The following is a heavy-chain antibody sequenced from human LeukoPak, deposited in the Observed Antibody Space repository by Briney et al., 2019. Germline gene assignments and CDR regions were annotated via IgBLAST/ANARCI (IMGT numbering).Heavy chain of an antibody. CDR2: IYHSGST. Sequence: PSQTLSLTCTVSGGSISSGGYYWSWIRQPPGKGLEWIGYIYHSGSTYYNPSLKSRVTISVDRSKNQFSLKLSSVTAADTAVYYCARVAGPQEPYDFWSGSLYYFDYWGQGTLVTVSS. CDR3: ARVAGPQEPYDFWSGSLYYFDY. D-gene: IGHD3-3*01. J-gene: IGHJ4*02. V-gene: IGHV4-30-2*01. CDR1: GGSISSGGYY.